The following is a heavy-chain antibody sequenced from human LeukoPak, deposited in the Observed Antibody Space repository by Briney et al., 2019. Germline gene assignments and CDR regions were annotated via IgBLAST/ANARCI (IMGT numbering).Heavy chain of an antibody. CDR1: GFTFDDYA. CDR2: ISWNSGSI. Sequence: PGGSLRLSCAASGFTFDDYAMHWVRQAPGKGLEWVSGISWNSGSIGYADSVKGRFTISRDNAKNSLYLQMNSLRAEDTALYYCAKTESSSWSDFDYWGQGTLVTVSS. CDR3: AKTESSSWSDFDY. D-gene: IGHD6-13*01. J-gene: IGHJ4*02. V-gene: IGHV3-9*01.